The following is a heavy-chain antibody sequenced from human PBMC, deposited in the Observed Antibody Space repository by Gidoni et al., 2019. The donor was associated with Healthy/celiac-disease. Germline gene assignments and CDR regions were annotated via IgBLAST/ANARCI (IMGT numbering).Heavy chain of an antibody. CDR3: ARELGYCSSTSCYVDYYYYYGMDV. CDR1: GFTFSSYA. V-gene: IGHV3-30*04. Sequence: QVQLVESGGGVVQPGRSLRLSCAASGFTFSSYAMHGVRQAPGKGLEWVAVISYDGSNKYYADSVKGRFTISRDNSKNTLYLQMNSLRAEDTAVYYCARELGYCSSTSCYVDYYYYYGMDVWGQGTTVTVSS. J-gene: IGHJ6*02. CDR2: ISYDGSNK. D-gene: IGHD2-2*01.